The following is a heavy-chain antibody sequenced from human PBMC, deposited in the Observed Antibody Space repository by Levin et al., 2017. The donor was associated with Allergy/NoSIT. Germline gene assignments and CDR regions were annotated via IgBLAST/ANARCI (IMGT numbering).Heavy chain of an antibody. CDR3: AREGWRQRTYYYYGMDV. CDR1: GGSFSGYY. D-gene: IGHD3-3*01. CDR2: INHSGST. J-gene: IGHJ6*02. V-gene: IGHV4-34*01. Sequence: SQTLSLTCAVYGGSFSGYYWSWIRQPPGKGLEWIGEINHSGSTNYNPSLKSRVTISVDTSKNQFSLKLSSVTAADTAVYYCAREGWRQRTYYYYGMDVWGQGTTVTVSS.